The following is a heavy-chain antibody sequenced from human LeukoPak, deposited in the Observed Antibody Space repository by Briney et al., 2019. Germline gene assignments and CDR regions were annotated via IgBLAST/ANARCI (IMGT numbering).Heavy chain of an antibody. V-gene: IGHV3-21*01. CDR3: ASQDVVVVVAATVDAFDI. Sequence: PGGSLRLSGAASGATFSSDSMNWVGRAPPKGLEWVGSSSSSSSYIYYADSVKGRFTISRDNTKNSLYLQMNSLRAEDTAVYYCASQDVVVVVAATVDAFDIWGQGTMVTVSS. D-gene: IGHD2-15*01. CDR2: SSSSSSYI. J-gene: IGHJ3*02. CDR1: GATFSSDS.